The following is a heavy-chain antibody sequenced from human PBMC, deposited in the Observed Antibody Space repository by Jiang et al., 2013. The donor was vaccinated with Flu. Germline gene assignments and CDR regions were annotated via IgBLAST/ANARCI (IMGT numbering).Heavy chain of an antibody. Sequence: SGAEVKKPGASVKVSCEASGYTFTGYAMHWVRQVPGQRPEWMGWINAANGDTKYSQKFQDRVTITRDTSANTAYMELNTLTSEDTAVYYCARVPLRGGYNPYYYYYGMDVWGQGTTVTVSS. CDR1: GYTFTGYA. CDR3: ARVPLRGGYNPYYYYYGMDV. V-gene: IGHV1-3*01. CDR2: INAANGDT. J-gene: IGHJ6*02. D-gene: IGHD5-24*01.